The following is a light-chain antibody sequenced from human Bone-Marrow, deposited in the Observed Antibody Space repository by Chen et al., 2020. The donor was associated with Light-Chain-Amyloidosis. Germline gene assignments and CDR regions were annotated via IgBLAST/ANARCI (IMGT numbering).Light chain of an antibody. CDR3: SSYAGTYTWV. CDR1: SSDVGAYTY. J-gene: IGLJ3*02. CDR2: DVN. Sequence: QSALTQPRSVSGSLGRSVTISCTGTSSDVGAYTYVSWYQQHPGKAPKLIIYDVNKRPSGVPDRFSGSQSGSTASLTISRLQADDESDYCCSSYAGTYTWVFGGGTKLTVL. V-gene: IGLV2-11*01.